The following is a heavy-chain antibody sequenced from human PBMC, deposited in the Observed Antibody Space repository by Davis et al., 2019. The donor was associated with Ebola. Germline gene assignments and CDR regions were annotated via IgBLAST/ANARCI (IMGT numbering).Heavy chain of an antibody. J-gene: IGHJ4*02. CDR2: IYPGDSDT. CDR1: GYSFTSYW. V-gene: IGHV5-51*01. CDR3: ARLSPFRTLSVYYFDY. Sequence: GESLKISCKGSGYSFTSYWIGWVRQMPGKGLEWMGIIYPGDSDTRYSPSFQGQVTISADKSISPAYLQWSSLKASDTAMYYCARLSPFRTLSVYYFDYWGQGTLVTVSS. D-gene: IGHD2-15*01.